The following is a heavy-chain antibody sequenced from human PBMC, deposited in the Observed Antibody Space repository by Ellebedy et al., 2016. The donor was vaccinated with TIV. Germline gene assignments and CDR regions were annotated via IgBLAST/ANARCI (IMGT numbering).Heavy chain of an antibody. V-gene: IGHV3-9*03. D-gene: IGHD6-19*01. CDR2: ISWNSGSI. Sequence: GGSLRLSCAASGFTFDDYAMHWVRQAPGKGLEWVSGISWNSGSIGYADSVKGRFTISRDNAKNSLYLQMNSLRAEDMALYYCAKGGAQWLVPGGAFDIWGQGTMVTVSS. CDR1: GFTFDDYA. J-gene: IGHJ3*02. CDR3: AKGGAQWLVPGGAFDI.